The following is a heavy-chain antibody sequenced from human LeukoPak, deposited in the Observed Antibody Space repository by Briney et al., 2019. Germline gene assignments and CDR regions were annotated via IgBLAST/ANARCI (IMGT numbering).Heavy chain of an antibody. CDR2: VNPSGDGT. Sequence: ASVKASCKASGYTFSNYNIHWLRQAPGQGLEWMGIVNPSGDGTNYAQNFQGRVTMTGDTSTSTAYMELRSLRSDDTAVYYCARGSYSSSWRDNWFDPWGQGTLVTVSS. CDR1: GYTFSNYN. V-gene: IGHV1-46*01. J-gene: IGHJ5*02. CDR3: ARGSYSSSWRDNWFDP. D-gene: IGHD6-13*01.